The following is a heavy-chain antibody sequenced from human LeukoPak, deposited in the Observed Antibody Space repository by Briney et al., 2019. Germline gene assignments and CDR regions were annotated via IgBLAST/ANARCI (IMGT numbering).Heavy chain of an antibody. Sequence: GGSLRLSCAASGFTVSNNYMSWVRQAPGKGLEWVSIIYSDGTTYYADSVKGRFTISRDNSKNTLYLQMNSLRAEDTAVYYCARNPSSGYSWYFDYWGQGTLVTVSS. CDR1: GFTVSNNY. CDR2: IYSDGTT. CDR3: ARNPSSGYSWYFDY. D-gene: IGHD3-22*01. J-gene: IGHJ4*02. V-gene: IGHV3-66*01.